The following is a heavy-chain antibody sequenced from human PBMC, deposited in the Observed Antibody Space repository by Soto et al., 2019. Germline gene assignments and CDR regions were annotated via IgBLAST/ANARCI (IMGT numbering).Heavy chain of an antibody. V-gene: IGHV1-69*06. CDR3: ARVGGYDYYYYGMDV. J-gene: IGHJ6*02. Sequence: SVKVSCKASGGTFSSYAISWLRQSAGQGLEWMGGIIPIFGTANYAQKFQGRVTITADKSTSTAYMELSSLRSEDTAVYYCARVGGYDYYYYGMDVWGQGTTVTVSS. D-gene: IGHD6-25*01. CDR2: IIPIFGTA. CDR1: GGTFSSYA.